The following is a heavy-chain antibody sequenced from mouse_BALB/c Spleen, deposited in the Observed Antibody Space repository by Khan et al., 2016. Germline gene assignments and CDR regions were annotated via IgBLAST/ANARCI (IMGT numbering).Heavy chain of an antibody. Sequence: VKLEESGPGLVQPSQSLSITCTVSGFSLTSYGVHWVRQSPGKGLEWLGVIWSGGSTDYNAAFISRLSFSKDNSKSQVFFKRNSLEANDTAIYYCARGNYVAMDYWGQGTSVTVSS. CDR3: ARGNYVAMDY. J-gene: IGHJ4*01. CDR1: GFSLTSYG. CDR2: IWSGGST. D-gene: IGHD2-1*01. V-gene: IGHV2-2*02.